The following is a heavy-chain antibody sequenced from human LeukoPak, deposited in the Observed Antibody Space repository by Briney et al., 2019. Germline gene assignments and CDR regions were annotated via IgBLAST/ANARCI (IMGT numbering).Heavy chain of an antibody. J-gene: IGHJ4*02. CDR3: ARATVTTYRRRSKYYFDY. CDR1: GVSLSGYY. CDR2: INHSGSN. Sequence: PDTLSLTCALYGVSLSGYYWCWIRQPPGKGREWLGEINHSGSNNNNPSLKSRVNISGDTSKKQFSLKRSSVAAADTAVYYCARATVTTYRRRSKYYFDYWGQGTLVTVSS. D-gene: IGHD4-17*01. V-gene: IGHV4-34*01.